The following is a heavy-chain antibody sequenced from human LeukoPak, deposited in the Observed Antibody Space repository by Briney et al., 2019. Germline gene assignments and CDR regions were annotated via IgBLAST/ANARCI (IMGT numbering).Heavy chain of an antibody. CDR2: IYASGST. CDR3: ARGASRYCSGGSCCTYWFDP. D-gene: IGHD2-15*01. CDR1: GGSISSGSYY. J-gene: IGHJ5*02. Sequence: SQTLSLTCTVSGGSISSGSYYWSWIRQPAGKGLEWIGRIYASGSTNYNPSLKSRVTISVDTSKNQYSLKLSSVTAADTAVYYCARGASRYCSGGSCCTYWFDPWGQGTLVTVSS. V-gene: IGHV4-61*02.